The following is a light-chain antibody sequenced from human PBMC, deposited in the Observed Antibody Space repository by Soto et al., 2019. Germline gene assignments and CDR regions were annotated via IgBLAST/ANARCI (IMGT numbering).Light chain of an antibody. J-gene: IGKJ2*01. CDR3: QHSYTTPRT. CDR2: GAS. CDR1: QSVSSN. Sequence: EVVMTQSPATLSVSPGERVILSCRASQSVSSNLVWYQQKPGQAPRVLIYGASTRATGIPARFSGSGSGTEFTLTINSLQPEDFATYYCQHSYTTPRTFGQGTKLEIK. V-gene: IGKV3-15*01.